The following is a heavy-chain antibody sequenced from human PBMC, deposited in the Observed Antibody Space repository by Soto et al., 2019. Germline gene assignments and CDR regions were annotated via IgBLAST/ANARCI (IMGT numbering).Heavy chain of an antibody. J-gene: IGHJ4*02. Sequence: EVQLLESGGGLVQPGGSLRLSCAASGFTFSSNAMSWVRQAPGKGLEWVSAITGSGDSTYYADSVKGRFTVSRDNSKNTLYLQMNSLRAEDTAVYYCAKVFVFTIREGFDYWGLGTLVTVSS. D-gene: IGHD3-3*01. CDR2: ITGSGDST. CDR1: GFTFSSNA. CDR3: AKVFVFTIREGFDY. V-gene: IGHV3-23*01.